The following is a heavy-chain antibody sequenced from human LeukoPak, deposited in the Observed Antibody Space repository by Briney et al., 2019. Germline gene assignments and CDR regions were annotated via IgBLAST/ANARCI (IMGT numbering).Heavy chain of an antibody. J-gene: IGHJ3*01. CDR3: ARDDASDPSASFDV. Sequence: PGGSLRLSCSVSVFIFTSYAMSWVRQAPWKGLEWVSAMGGSGGSTYYADSVKGRFTISRDNSKSTLYLQMNSLRSDDTAVYYCARDDASDPSASFDVWGQGTMVTVSS. V-gene: IGHV3-23*01. CDR2: MGGSGGST. D-gene: IGHD1-26*01. CDR1: VFIFTSYA.